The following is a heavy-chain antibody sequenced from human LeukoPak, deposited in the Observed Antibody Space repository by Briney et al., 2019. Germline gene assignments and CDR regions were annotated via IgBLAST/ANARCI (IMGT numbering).Heavy chain of an antibody. CDR1: GGSINNYY. J-gene: IGHJ4*02. V-gene: IGHV4-59*08. D-gene: IGHD6-13*01. CDR2: ISYSGLT. CDR3: ARYLWYSSLEFDY. Sequence: SETLSLTCTVSGGSINNYYWGWIRQPPGKGLEFIGAISYSGLTKYNPSLKSRVTISVDTSRNQFSLKLSSVTAADTAVYYCARYLWYSSLEFDYWGQGTLVTVSS.